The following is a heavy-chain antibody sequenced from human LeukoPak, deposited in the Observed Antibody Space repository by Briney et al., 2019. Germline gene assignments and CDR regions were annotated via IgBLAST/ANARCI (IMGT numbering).Heavy chain of an antibody. CDR3: ARDEDTAMVED. Sequence: GGSLRLSCAASGLTFSSYSMNWVRQAPGKGLEWVSSISSSSSYIYYADSVKGRFTISRDNAKNSLYLQMNSLRAEDTAVYYCARDEDTAMVEDWGQGTLVTVSS. CDR1: GLTFSSYS. V-gene: IGHV3-21*01. CDR2: ISSSSSYI. D-gene: IGHD5-18*01. J-gene: IGHJ4*02.